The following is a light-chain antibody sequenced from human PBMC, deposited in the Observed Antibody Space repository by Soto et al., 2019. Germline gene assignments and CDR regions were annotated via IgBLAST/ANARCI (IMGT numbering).Light chain of an antibody. V-gene: IGKV3-20*01. Sequence: EIVLTQSPGTLSLSPGERATLSCRASPSVSSSYLAWYQQKPGQAPRLLIYGASSMATGIPDRFSGSGSGTVFSLTISRLEPEDFAVYYCQQDGSSSWTFGQGNKVEIK. J-gene: IGKJ1*01. CDR1: PSVSSSY. CDR2: GAS. CDR3: QQDGSSSWT.